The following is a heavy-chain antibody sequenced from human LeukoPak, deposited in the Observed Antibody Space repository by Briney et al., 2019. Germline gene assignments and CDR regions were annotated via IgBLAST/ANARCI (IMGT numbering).Heavy chain of an antibody. CDR1: GFTFSSYS. Sequence: GGSLRLSCVASGFTFSSYSMNWVRQAPGKGLEWVSYISSSSSTIYYTDSAKGRFTISRDNAKNSLYLQMNSLRAEDTAVYYCAKQWYWYFDLWGRGTLVTVSS. CDR2: ISSSSSTI. CDR3: AKQWYWYFDL. V-gene: IGHV3-48*04. J-gene: IGHJ2*01. D-gene: IGHD6-19*01.